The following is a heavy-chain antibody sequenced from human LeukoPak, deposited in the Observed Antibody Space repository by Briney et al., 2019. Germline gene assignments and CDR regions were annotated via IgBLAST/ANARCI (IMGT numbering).Heavy chain of an antibody. D-gene: IGHD3-22*01. CDR2: IYHSGST. V-gene: IGHV4-30-2*01. J-gene: IGHJ2*01. CDR3: AGTPYYYDSSGAKEDWYFDL. CDR1: GGSISSGGYY. Sequence: SETLSLTCTVSGGSISSGGYYWSWIRQPPGKGLEWIGYIYHSGSTYYNPSLKSRVTISVDTSKNQFSLKLSSVTAADTAVYYCAGTPYYYDSSGAKEDWYFDLWGRGTLVTVSS.